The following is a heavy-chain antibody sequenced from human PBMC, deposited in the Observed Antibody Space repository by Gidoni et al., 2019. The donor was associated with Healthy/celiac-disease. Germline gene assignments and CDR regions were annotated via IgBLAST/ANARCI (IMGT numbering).Heavy chain of an antibody. D-gene: IGHD5-18*01. CDR3: ARVWRVDTAMGDAFDI. J-gene: IGHJ3*02. Sequence: EVQLVESGGGLVQPGGSLRLSCASSVFTFRSYAMHWVRQAPGKGLEYGSASSSNGGSTYYANSVKGRFTISRDNSKNTLYLQMGSLRAEDMAVYYCARVWRVDTAMGDAFDIWGQGTMVTVSS. CDR2: SSSNGGST. V-gene: IGHV3-64*01. CDR1: VFTFRSYA.